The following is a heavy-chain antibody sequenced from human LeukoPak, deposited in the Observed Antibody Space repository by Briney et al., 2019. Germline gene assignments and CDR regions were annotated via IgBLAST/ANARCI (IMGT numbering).Heavy chain of an antibody. CDR2: INPSGGST. V-gene: IGHV1-46*01. J-gene: IGHJ4*02. D-gene: IGHD5-18*01. CDR1: GYTFTSYY. Sequence: ASVKVSCKASGYTFTSYYMHWVRQAPGPGLERMGIINPSGGSTSYAQKFQGRGTMTRDTTTSTVYIELSNLRSEDTAEYYCARGRVALIGGYSYGYVDYWGQGTLVTVSS. CDR3: ARGRVALIGGYSYGYVDY.